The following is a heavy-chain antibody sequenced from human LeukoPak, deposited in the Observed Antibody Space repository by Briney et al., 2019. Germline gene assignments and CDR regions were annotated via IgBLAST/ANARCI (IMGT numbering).Heavy chain of an antibody. CDR2: MNPNRGNT. J-gene: IGHJ6*03. CDR1: GYTFTSYD. V-gene: IGHV1-8*01. D-gene: IGHD6-13*01. CDR3: ARGAQYSSSWYTGYYYYYMDV. Sequence: GASVKVSFKASGYTFTSYDINWVRQATGQGLEWMGGMNPNRGNTGYAQKFQGRVTMTRNTSISTAYMELSSLRSEDTAVYYCARGAQYSSSWYTGYYYYYMDVWGKGTTVTVSS.